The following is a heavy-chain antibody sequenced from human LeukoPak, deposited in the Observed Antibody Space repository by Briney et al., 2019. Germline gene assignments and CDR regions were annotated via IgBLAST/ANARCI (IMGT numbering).Heavy chain of an antibody. CDR2: ISSSSTI. CDR3: ARSDYGDYVDFDY. D-gene: IGHD4-17*01. V-gene: IGHV3-48*01. J-gene: IGHJ4*02. CDR1: GFTFSSYS. Sequence: PGGSLRLSCAASGFTFSSYSMNWVRQAPGKGLEWVSYISSSSTIYYADSVKGRFTISRDNAKNSLYLQMNSLRAEDTAVYYCARSDYGDYVDFDYWGQGTLVTASS.